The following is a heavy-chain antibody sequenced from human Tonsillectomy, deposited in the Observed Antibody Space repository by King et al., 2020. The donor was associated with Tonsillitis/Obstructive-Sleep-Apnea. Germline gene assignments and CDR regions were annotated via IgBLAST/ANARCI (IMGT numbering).Heavy chain of an antibody. D-gene: IGHD2-2*01. Sequence: VQLQESGPGLVKPSQTLSLTCTVAGGSISSGGYYWSWSRQHPGEGLEWIGYIYYSGSTYYNQSLKSRVTISVDTSKNQFSLKLSSVTAADTAVYYCARDLRSGSSTSCWPYNWFDPWGQGTLGTVS. V-gene: IGHV4-31*03. CDR1: GGSISSGGYY. CDR2: IYYSGST. CDR3: ARDLRSGSSTSCWPYNWFDP. J-gene: IGHJ5*02.